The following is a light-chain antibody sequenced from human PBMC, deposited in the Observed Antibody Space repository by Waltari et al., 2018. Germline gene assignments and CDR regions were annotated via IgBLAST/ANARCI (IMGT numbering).Light chain of an antibody. V-gene: IGKV3-20*01. J-gene: IGKJ1*01. CDR3: QQYDTSPRT. CDR2: GAS. Sequence: PGERVTLSCRASQSISGSYLAWYQQKPGQAPRLLIFGASIRGTGIPDKYSGSGSETDFTLTISRLDPEDSAVYYCQQYDTSPRTFGPGTKVEI. CDR1: QSISGSY.